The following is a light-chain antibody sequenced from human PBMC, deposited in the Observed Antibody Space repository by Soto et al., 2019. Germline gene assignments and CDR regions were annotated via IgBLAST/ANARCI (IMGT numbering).Light chain of an antibody. CDR3: QKYNTWPHT. V-gene: IGKV3-15*01. Sequence: EIVLIQSPATLSLSPGERATLSCRASQSVSSSLAWYQQNPGQAPRLLIFDASTRATGIPARFSGSGSGTEFTLTISSLQSEDFAVYYCQKYNTWPHTFGQGTKLEI. CDR1: QSVSSS. J-gene: IGKJ2*01. CDR2: DAS.